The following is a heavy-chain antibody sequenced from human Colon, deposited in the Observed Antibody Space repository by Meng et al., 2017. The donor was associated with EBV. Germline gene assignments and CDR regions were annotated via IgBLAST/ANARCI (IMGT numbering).Heavy chain of an antibody. V-gene: IGHV1-3*01. J-gene: IGHJ4*02. CDR1: GYTFTAYA. CDR3: ARGWSRDGYNTPDY. D-gene: IGHD5-24*01. CDR2: INAGNGKT. Sequence: QVQLVQSGAEVKKPGASVNISCKASGYTFTAYAMHWVRQAPGQGLEWMGWINAGNGKTKYSQNFQGRVTIATDTSATTVYMDLSSLRSEDTALYYCARGWSRDGYNTPDYWGQGTLVTFSS.